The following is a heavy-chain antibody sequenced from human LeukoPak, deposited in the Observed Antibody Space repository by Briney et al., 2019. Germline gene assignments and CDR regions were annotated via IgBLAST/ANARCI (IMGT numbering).Heavy chain of an antibody. J-gene: IGHJ3*02. D-gene: IGHD2-2*01. CDR3: ARSRYCSSTSCYAFDI. CDR2: IYYSGST. Sequence: PSETLSLTCTVSGGSISSSSYYWGWIRQPPGKGLEWIGSIYYSGSTYYNPSLKSRVTISVDTSKNQFSLKLSSVTAADTAVYYCARSRYCSSTSCYAFDIWGQGTMVTVSS. V-gene: IGHV4-39*07. CDR1: GGSISSSSYY.